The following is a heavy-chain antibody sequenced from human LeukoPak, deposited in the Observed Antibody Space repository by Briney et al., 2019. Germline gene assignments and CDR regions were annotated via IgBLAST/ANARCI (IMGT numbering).Heavy chain of an antibody. CDR1: GYTFTSYG. CDR2: ISAYNGNT. CDR3: ARDSGRIAAAGNFDY. Sequence: ASVKVSCKASGYTFTSYGIRWVRQAPGQGLEWMGWISAYNGNTNYAQKLQGRVTMTTDTSTSTAYMELRSLRSDDTAVYYCARDSGRIAAAGNFDYWGQGTLVTVSS. V-gene: IGHV1-18*01. D-gene: IGHD6-13*01. J-gene: IGHJ4*02.